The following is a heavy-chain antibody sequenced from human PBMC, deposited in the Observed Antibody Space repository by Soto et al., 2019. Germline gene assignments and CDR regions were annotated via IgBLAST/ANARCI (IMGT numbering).Heavy chain of an antibody. CDR1: GGSISSSNW. Sequence: QVQLQESGPGLVKPSGTLSLTCAVSGGSISSSNWWSWVRQPPGKGLEWIGEIYHSGSTNYNPSLKRRVTIPVDKSKNNCTLRLRSVTAADTAVYYWAREGSSGWYGMDVWGQGTTVTVSS. J-gene: IGHJ6*02. D-gene: IGHD6-25*01. CDR2: IYHSGST. CDR3: AREGSSGWYGMDV. V-gene: IGHV4-4*02.